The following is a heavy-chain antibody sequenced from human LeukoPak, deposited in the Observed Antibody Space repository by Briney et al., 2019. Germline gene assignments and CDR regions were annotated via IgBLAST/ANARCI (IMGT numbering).Heavy chain of an antibody. CDR1: GYTFTSYD. D-gene: IGHD3-10*01. CDR2: MNPNSGNT. Sequence: ASVKVSCKASGYTFTSYDINWVRQATGQGLEWMGWMNPNSGNTGYAQKFQGRVTMTRNTSISTAYMELSSLRSEDTAVYYCARDLKGSEIHYYMDVWGKGTTVTISS. V-gene: IGHV1-8*01. CDR3: ARDLKGSEIHYYMDV. J-gene: IGHJ6*03.